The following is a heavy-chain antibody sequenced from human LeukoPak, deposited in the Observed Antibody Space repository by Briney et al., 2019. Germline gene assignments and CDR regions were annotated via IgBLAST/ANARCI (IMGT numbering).Heavy chain of an antibody. CDR1: GFTFSSYA. D-gene: IGHD3-22*01. J-gene: IGHJ4*02. CDR3: AKSMITMIVVVILDY. CDR2: ISGSGGST. Sequence: GGSLRLSCATSGFTFSSYAMSWVRQAPGKGLEWVSAISGSGGSTYYADSVKGWFTISRDNSKNTLYLQMNSLRAEDTAVYYCAKSMITMIVVVILDYWGQGTLVTVSS. V-gene: IGHV3-23*01.